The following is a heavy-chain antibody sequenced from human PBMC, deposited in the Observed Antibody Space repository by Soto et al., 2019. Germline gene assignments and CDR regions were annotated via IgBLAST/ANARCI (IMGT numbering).Heavy chain of an antibody. CDR2: IYYSGST. CDR1: GGSISSSSYY. Sequence: SETLSLTCTVSGGSISSSSYYWGWIRQPPGKGLEWIGSIYYSGSTYYNPSLKSRVTISVDTSKNQFSLELSSVTAADTAVYYCARDGDTAMVPNWFDPWGQGTLVTVSS. J-gene: IGHJ5*02. D-gene: IGHD5-18*01. V-gene: IGHV4-39*02. CDR3: ARDGDTAMVPNWFDP.